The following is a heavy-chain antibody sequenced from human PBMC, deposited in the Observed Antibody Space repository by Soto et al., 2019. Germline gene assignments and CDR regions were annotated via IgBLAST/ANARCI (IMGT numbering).Heavy chain of an antibody. D-gene: IGHD6-19*01. CDR1: GFSLSTSGVG. V-gene: IGHV2-5*02. CDR3: AHLNGDKQWLVAGYSITRPRPFYN. CDR2: IYWDDDK. Sequence: QITLKESGPTLVKPTQTLTLTCTFSGFSLSTSGVGVGWIRQPPGKALEWLALIYWDDDKRYSPSLKSRLTINKDTPKTQMVPTSTNMDPVDTPTYYCAHLNGDKQWLVAGYSITRPRPFYNWGQGTLVTVSS. J-gene: IGHJ4*02.